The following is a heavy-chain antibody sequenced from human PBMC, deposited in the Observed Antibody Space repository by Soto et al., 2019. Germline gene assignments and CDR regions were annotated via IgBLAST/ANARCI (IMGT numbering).Heavy chain of an antibody. Sequence: EVQLVESGGGLVKPGESLRLSCAASGFTFSIAWVSWVRQAPGKGLEWVGRIKSIPDGGTTDYAAPVKGRFTISRDDSTNTLYLQMNSLKTEDTAVYYCTTELRWEVTENCGRWGQGTLVTVSS. CDR1: GFTFSIAW. V-gene: IGHV3-15*01. D-gene: IGHD1-26*01. CDR3: TTELRWEVTENCGR. CDR2: IKSIPDGGTT. J-gene: IGHJ4*02.